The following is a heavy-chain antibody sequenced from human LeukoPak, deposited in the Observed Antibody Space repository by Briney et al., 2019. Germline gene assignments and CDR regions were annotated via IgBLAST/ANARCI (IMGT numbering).Heavy chain of an antibody. D-gene: IGHD6-13*01. J-gene: IGHJ4*02. CDR1: GYTFTSYD. Sequence: ASVKVSCKASGYTFTSYDINWVRQATGQGLEWMGWMNPNSGNTGYAQKFQGRVTMTTNTSISKAYMELSSLRSEDTAVYYCARAWPMRKSLVLGLYWGRGTLVTVSS. V-gene: IGHV1-8*01. CDR3: ARAWPMRKSLVLGLY. CDR2: MNPNSGNT.